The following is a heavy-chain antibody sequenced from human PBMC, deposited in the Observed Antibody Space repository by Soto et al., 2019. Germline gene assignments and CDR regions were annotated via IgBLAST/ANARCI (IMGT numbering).Heavy chain of an antibody. CDR2: IYYGGTT. CDR3: ARTSYSDSSGYSDS. J-gene: IGHJ4*02. CDR1: GGSFTSGAYY. D-gene: IGHD3-22*01. Sequence: QVQLQESGPDLVKPSQTLSLTCTVSGGSFTSGAYYWGGIPQQPGKVLEGIGYIYYGGTTYSPPSLMSRVTISIDTSKNQFSLNLSSVTAADTAVYYCARTSYSDSSGYSDSWGQGTLVTVSS. V-gene: IGHV4-31*03.